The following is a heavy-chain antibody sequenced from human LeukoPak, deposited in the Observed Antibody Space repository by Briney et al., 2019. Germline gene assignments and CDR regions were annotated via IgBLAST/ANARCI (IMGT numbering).Heavy chain of an antibody. V-gene: IGHV4-39*07. CDR2: MYYSGST. D-gene: IGHD6-19*01. CDR1: GGSISSSSYY. J-gene: IGHJ5*02. Sequence: SETLSLTCTVSGGSISSSSYYWGWIRQPPGKGLEWIGSMYYSGSTYYNPSLKSRVTISVDTSKNQFSLKLSSVTAADTAVYYCARVGKQWLVLRGWFDPWGQGTLVTVSS. CDR3: ARVGKQWLVLRGWFDP.